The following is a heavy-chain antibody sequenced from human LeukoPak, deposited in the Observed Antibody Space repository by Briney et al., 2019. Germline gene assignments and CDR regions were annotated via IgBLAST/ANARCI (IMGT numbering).Heavy chain of an antibody. CDR1: GFMFTDYY. J-gene: IGHJ5*02. Sequence: GASVKVSCKASGFMFTDYYIHWVRQAPGQGLEWMGRIIPIPGIANYAQKFQGRVTITADKSTSTAYMELSSLRSEDTAVYYCARDTNILPYYGSGRPDSRNWFDPWGQGTLVTVSS. D-gene: IGHD3-10*01. CDR2: IIPIPGIA. V-gene: IGHV1-69*04. CDR3: ARDTNILPYYGSGRPDSRNWFDP.